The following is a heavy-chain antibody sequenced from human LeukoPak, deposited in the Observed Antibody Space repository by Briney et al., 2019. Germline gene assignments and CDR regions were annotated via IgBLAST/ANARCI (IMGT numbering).Heavy chain of an antibody. Sequence: ASVKVSCKASGYTFTSYGISWVRQAPGQGLEWMGWISAYNGNTNYAQKLQGRVTMTTDTSTSTAYMELRSLRSDDTAVYYCARLHCSSTSCPYNWFDPWGQGTLVTVS. CDR3: ARLHCSSTSCPYNWFDP. CDR1: GYTFTSYG. CDR2: ISAYNGNT. V-gene: IGHV1-18*01. D-gene: IGHD2-2*01. J-gene: IGHJ5*02.